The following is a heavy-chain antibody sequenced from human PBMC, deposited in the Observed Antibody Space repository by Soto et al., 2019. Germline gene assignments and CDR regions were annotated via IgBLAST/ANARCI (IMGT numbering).Heavy chain of an antibody. V-gene: IGHV1-69*02. CDR1: GGTFSSYT. CDR2: IIPILGIA. D-gene: IGHD4-17*01. CDR3: ARAGWSDYGDYVDVSGFDY. Sequence: ASVKVSCKASGGTFSSYTISWVRQAPGQGLEWMGRIIPILGIANYAQKFQGRVTITADKSTSTAYMELSSLRSEDTAVYYCARAGWSDYGDYVDVSGFDYWGQGNLVTVSS. J-gene: IGHJ4*02.